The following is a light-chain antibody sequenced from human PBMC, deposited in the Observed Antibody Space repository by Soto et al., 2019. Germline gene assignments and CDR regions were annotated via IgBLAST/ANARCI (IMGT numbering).Light chain of an antibody. CDR1: SSNIGAGYE. V-gene: IGLV1-40*01. Sequence: QSVLTQPPSVSGAPGQRVTISCTGSSSNIGAGYEVHWYQQLPGTAPKLLIYGNSNRPSGVPDRFSGSKSGTSASPAITGLQAEDEADYYCQSYDSSLSGAVFGGGTQLTVL. J-gene: IGLJ7*01. CDR3: QSYDSSLSGAV. CDR2: GNS.